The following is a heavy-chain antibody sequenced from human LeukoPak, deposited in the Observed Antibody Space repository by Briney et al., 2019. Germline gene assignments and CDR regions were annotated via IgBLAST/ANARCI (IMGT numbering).Heavy chain of an antibody. CDR1: GFSFSSYG. Sequence: PGGSLRLSCAASGFSFSSYGMHWVRQAPGEGLEWVAVICYDGSNTYYADSVKGRFTISRDNSKNTLYLQMNSLRAEDTAVYYCARESGGSCYSDWGQGTLVTVSS. D-gene: IGHD2-15*01. J-gene: IGHJ4*02. V-gene: IGHV3-33*01. CDR2: ICYDGSNT. CDR3: ARESGGSCYSD.